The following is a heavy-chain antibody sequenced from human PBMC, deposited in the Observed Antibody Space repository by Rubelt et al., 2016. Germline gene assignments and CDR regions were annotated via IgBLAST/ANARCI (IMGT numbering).Heavy chain of an antibody. D-gene: IGHD6-6*01. J-gene: IGHJ5*02. V-gene: IGHV4-4*02. CDR2: IYHSGST. CDR3: ARQLWAAQVLFDP. Sequence: GDSIISFYWWTWVRQPPGKGLEWIGEIYHSGSTNYNPSLKSRVTISLDKSKNQFSLNLTSVTAADTAVYYCARQLWAAQVLFDPWGQGTLVTVSS. CDR1: GDSIISFYW.